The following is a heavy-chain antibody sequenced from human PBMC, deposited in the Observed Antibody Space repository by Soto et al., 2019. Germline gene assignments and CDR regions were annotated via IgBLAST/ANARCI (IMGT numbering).Heavy chain of an antibody. CDR3: AGRPAPQL. CDR2: INQDGSEK. J-gene: IGHJ3*01. D-gene: IGHD2-2*01. CDR1: GFTFSSYW. V-gene: IGHV3-7*01. Sequence: EVQLVESGGGLVQPGGSLRLSCAASGFTFSSYWMSWVRQAPGKGLEWVANINQDGSEKYYVDSVKGRFTISRDNAKNSLYRQTNPRRAEKTAVYSCAGRPAPQLWAQGTMVTVSS.